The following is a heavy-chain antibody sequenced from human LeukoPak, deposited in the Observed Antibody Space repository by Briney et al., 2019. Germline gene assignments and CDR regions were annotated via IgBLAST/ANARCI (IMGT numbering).Heavy chain of an antibody. Sequence: GGSLRLSCAASGLTVSSNYMSWVRQAPGRGLEWVSLISGDGGITYYADFVKGRFTISRDNSKNSLYLQMNSLRTEDTALYYCAKPQHYGRGDFDYWGQGTLVTVSS. D-gene: IGHD3-10*01. CDR3: AKPQHYGRGDFDY. V-gene: IGHV3-43*02. CDR1: GLTVSSNY. CDR2: ISGDGGIT. J-gene: IGHJ4*02.